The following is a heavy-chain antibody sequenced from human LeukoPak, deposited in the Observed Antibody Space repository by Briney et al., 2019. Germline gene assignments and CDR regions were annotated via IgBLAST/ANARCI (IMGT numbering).Heavy chain of an antibody. D-gene: IGHD6-19*01. CDR3: ASRAGRAVAGTDDY. V-gene: IGHV3-21*04. CDR2: TSSSSSYI. J-gene: IGHJ4*02. CDR1: GFTFSSYS. Sequence: GGSLRLSCAASGFTFSSYSMNWVRQAPGKGLEWVSSTSSSSSYIYYADSVKGRFTISRDNAKNSLYLQMNSLRAEDTAVYYCASRAGRAVAGTDDYWGQGTLVTVSS.